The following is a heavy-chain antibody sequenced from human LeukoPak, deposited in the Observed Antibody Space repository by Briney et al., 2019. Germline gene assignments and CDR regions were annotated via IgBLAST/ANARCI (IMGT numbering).Heavy chain of an antibody. Sequence: TGGSLRLSCAASGFTFDDYAMHWVRQAPGKGLEWVSLIRGDGGSTYYADSVKGRFTISRDNSKNSLYLQMNSLRTEDTALYYCAKDNYDILTGPFDYWGQGTLVTVSS. CDR2: IRGDGGST. V-gene: IGHV3-43*02. CDR3: AKDNYDILTGPFDY. D-gene: IGHD3-9*01. J-gene: IGHJ4*02. CDR1: GFTFDDYA.